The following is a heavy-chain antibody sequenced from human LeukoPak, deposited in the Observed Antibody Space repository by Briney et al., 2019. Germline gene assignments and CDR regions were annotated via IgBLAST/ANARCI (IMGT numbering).Heavy chain of an antibody. J-gene: IGHJ4*02. CDR3: ARRVRVTMVRGVMIDLYYFDY. CDR2: INHSGST. Sequence: SETLSLTCTVSGDSINNNNYYWGWIRQPPGKGLEWIGEINHSGSTNYNPSLKSRVTISVDTSKNQFSLKLSSVTAADTAVYYCARRVRVTMVRGVMIDLYYFDYWGQGTLVTVSS. D-gene: IGHD3-10*01. V-gene: IGHV4-39*07. CDR1: GDSINNNNYY.